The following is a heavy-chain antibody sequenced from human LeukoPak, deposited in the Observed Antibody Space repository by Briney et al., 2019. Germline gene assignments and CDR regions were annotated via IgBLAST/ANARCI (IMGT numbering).Heavy chain of an antibody. V-gene: IGHV4-39*01. J-gene: IGHJ3*02. D-gene: IGHD3-10*01. CDR2: IYYSGST. CDR3: ARAGHVGAFDI. Sequence: PSETLSLTCTVSGGSISSSSYYWGWIRQPPGKGLEWIGSIYYSGSTYYNPSLKSRVTISVDTSKNQFSLKLSSVTAADTAVYYCARAGHVGAFDIWGQGTMVTVSS. CDR1: GGSISSSSYY.